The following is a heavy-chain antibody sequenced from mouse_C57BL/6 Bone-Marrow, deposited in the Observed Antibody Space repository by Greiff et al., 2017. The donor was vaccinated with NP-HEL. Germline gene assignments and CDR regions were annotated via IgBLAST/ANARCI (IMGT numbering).Heavy chain of an antibody. Sequence: VQLQQSGAELVRPGASVKLSCPASGFNIKDDYMHWVKQRPEQGLEWIGWIDPENGDTEYASKFQGKATITADTSSNPAYLQLSILTSEDTAVYYCTTNYYGSSYAMDYWGQGTSVTVSS. CDR2: IDPENGDT. CDR3: TTNYYGSSYAMDY. D-gene: IGHD1-1*01. V-gene: IGHV14-4*01. CDR1: GFNIKDDY. J-gene: IGHJ4*01.